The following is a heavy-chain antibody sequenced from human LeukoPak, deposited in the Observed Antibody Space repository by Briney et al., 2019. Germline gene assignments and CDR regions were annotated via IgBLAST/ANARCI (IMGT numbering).Heavy chain of an antibody. CDR2: INPSGGNT. CDR1: GYTFTSYY. J-gene: IGHJ6*03. CDR3: ARDALIAARPEGYYYYMDV. D-gene: IGHD6-6*01. Sequence: GASVKVSCKASGYTFTSYYIHWVRQALGQGLEWMGIINPSGGNTSYAQKFQGRVTMTRDTSTSTVYMELSSLRSEDTAVYFCARDALIAARPEGYYYYMDVWGKGTTVTVSS. V-gene: IGHV1-46*01.